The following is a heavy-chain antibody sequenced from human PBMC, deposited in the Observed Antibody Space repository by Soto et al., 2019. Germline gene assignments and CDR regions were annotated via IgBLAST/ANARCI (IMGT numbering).Heavy chain of an antibody. V-gene: IGHV3-11*01. Sequence: GGSLRLSCAASGFTFSDYYMSWIRQAPGKGLEWVSYISSSGSTIYYADSVKGRFTISRDNAKNSLYLQMNSLRAEDTAVYYCARDQLRYWGYYDSSGYYPPYGMDVWGQGTTVTVSS. D-gene: IGHD3-22*01. CDR1: GFTFSDYY. CDR3: ARDQLRYWGYYDSSGYYPPYGMDV. CDR2: ISSSGSTI. J-gene: IGHJ6*02.